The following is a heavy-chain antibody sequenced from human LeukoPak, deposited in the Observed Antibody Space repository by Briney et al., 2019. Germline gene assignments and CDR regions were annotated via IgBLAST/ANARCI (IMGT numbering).Heavy chain of an antibody. CDR3: ARGIWRSYGLDV. V-gene: IGHV3-74*01. CDR2: TSNDGSST. Sequence: PGGSLRLSCAASGFTFSTYWMHWVRQAPGKGLVWLSRTSNDGSSTTYADSVKGRFTISRDNTKNTLYVQMDSLRPEDTAVYYCARGIWRSYGLDVWGQGTTVTVS. J-gene: IGHJ6*02. CDR1: GFTFSTYW.